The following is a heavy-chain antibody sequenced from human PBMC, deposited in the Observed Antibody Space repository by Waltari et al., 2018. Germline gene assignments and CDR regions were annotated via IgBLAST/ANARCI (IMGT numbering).Heavy chain of an antibody. CDR3: ARRPGAARYYYMDV. D-gene: IGHD6-6*01. CDR2: ISYSGST. V-gene: IGHV4-31*03. J-gene: IGHJ6*03. Sequence: QVQLQESGPGLVKPSQTLSLPCTVSGGSISSGGYYWSWIRQHPGKGLAWIGYISYSGSTHYHPSLKSRVTMSVDTSKNQFSLKRSSVTAADTAVYYCARRPGAARYYYMDVWGKGTTVTVSS. CDR1: GGSISSGGYY.